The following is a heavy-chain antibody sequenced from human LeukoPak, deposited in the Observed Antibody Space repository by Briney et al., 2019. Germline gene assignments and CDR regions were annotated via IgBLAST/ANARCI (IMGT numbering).Heavy chain of an antibody. J-gene: IGHJ4*02. Sequence: SVKXSCKASGYTFTSYGISWVRQAPGQGLEWMGWISAYNGNTNYAQKLQGRVTMTRDTSISTAYMELSRLRSDDTAVYYCARVSREYYDFWSGYYTPDYWGQGTLVTVSS. V-gene: IGHV1-18*01. CDR2: ISAYNGNT. CDR1: GYTFTSYG. CDR3: ARVSREYYDFWSGYYTPDY. D-gene: IGHD3-3*01.